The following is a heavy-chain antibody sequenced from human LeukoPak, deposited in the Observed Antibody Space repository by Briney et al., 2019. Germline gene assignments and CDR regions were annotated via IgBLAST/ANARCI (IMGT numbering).Heavy chain of an antibody. CDR1: GYTFTSYG. V-gene: IGHV1-18*01. CDR3: ARDLLYFDWLAY. CDR2: ISAYNGNT. D-gene: IGHD3-9*01. Sequence: ASVKVSCKASGYTFTSYGISWVRQAPGQGLEWMGWISAYNGNTNYAQKLQGRVTMTTDISTSTAYMELRSLRSDDTAVYYCARDLLYFDWLAYWGQGTLVTVSS. J-gene: IGHJ4*02.